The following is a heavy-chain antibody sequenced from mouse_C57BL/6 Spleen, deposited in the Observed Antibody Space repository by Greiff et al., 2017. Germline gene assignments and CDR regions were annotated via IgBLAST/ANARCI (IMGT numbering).Heavy chain of an antibody. V-gene: IGHV1-61*01. CDR3: ARGTDSSGYVAY. J-gene: IGHJ3*01. Sequence: QVQLQQPGAELVRPGSSVKLSCKASGYTFTSYWMDWVKQRPGQGLEWIGNIYPSDSATHYNQKFKDKATLTVDKSSSTAYMQLSSLTSEDSAVYFCARGTDSSGYVAYWGQGTLVTVSA. CDR2: IYPSDSAT. CDR1: GYTFTSYW. D-gene: IGHD3-2*02.